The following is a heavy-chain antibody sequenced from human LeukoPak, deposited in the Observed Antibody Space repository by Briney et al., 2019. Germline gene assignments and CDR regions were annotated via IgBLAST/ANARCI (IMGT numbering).Heavy chain of an antibody. V-gene: IGHV4-59*11. D-gene: IGHD3-22*01. CDR1: GGSISGHY. CDR2: IYYSGST. Sequence: SETLSLTCTVSGGSISGHYWSWIRQPPGKGLEWIGYIYYSGSTNYNPSLKSRVTISVDTSKNQFSLKLSSVTAADTAVYYCARYYYDSSGYNFDYWGQGTLVTVSS. CDR3: ARYYYDSSGYNFDY. J-gene: IGHJ4*02.